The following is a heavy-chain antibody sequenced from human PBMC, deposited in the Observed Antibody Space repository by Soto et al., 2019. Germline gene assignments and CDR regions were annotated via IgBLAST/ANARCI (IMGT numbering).Heavy chain of an antibody. CDR1: GGTFSSYA. D-gene: IGHD5-18*01. V-gene: IGHV1-69*01. CDR2: IIPIFGTA. J-gene: IGHJ6*02. CDR3: ARDGYSYGNPDYYGMDV. Sequence: QVQLVQSGAEVKKPGSSVKVSCKASGGTFSSYAISWVRQAPGQGLEWMGGIIPIFGTANYAQKFQGRVTITADESTSTAYMELSSLRSEDTAVYYCARDGYSYGNPDYYGMDVWGQVTTVTVSS.